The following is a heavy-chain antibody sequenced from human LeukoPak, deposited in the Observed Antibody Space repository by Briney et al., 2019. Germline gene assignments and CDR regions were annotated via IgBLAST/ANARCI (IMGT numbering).Heavy chain of an antibody. J-gene: IGHJ4*02. CDR2: INHSGST. Sequence: PSETLSLTCAVYGGSFSGDFWSWIRQSPGKGLEWIGEINHSGSTNYNPSLKSRVTISVDTSKNQFSLKLSSVTAADTAAYYCARPSYYYGSGSYWAAYSYGYLIDYWGQGTLVTVSS. CDR3: ARPSYYYGSGSYWAAYSYGYLIDY. CDR1: GGSFSGDF. V-gene: IGHV4-34*01. D-gene: IGHD3-10*01.